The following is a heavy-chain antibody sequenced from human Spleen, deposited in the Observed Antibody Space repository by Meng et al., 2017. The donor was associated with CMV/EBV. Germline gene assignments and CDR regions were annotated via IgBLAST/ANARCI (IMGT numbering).Heavy chain of an antibody. CDR1: GFTFDDYA. Sequence: GGSLRLSCAASGFTFDDYAMHWVRQAPGKGLEWVSGISWNSGSIGYADSVKGRFIISRDNAENSLYLQLNSLRADDTAVYFCARDLRLTGTRGTLGYWGQGTLVTVSS. V-gene: IGHV3-9*01. CDR2: ISWNSGSI. CDR3: ARDLRLTGTRGTLGY. J-gene: IGHJ4*02. D-gene: IGHD1-1*01.